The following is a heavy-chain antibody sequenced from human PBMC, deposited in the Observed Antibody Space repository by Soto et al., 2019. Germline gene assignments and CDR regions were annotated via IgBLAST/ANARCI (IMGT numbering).Heavy chain of an antibody. D-gene: IGHD2-15*01. J-gene: IGHJ4*02. CDR1: EFTFSSSW. CDR3: VTGWSDY. CDR2: INSDGSYI. V-gene: IGHV3-74*01. Sequence: EVQVVEPGGGLVQPGGSLRLSCVVSEFTFSSSWMHWVRQGPGKGLVWVSRINSDGSYINYADSVKGRFTTSRDNAKNMLYLQMNSLRAEDTALYYCVTGWSDYWGQGTLVTVSS.